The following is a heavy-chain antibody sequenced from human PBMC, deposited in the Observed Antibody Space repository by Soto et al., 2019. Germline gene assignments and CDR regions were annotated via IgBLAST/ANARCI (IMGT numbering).Heavy chain of an antibody. CDR1: GFTFSNYG. Sequence: AGGSLRLSCTAFGFTFSNYGMHWVLQAPGKWLKWVAVISYDGSNKYYADSVKGRFTISRDNSKNTLYLQMNSLRAEDMAVYYCARGRDYLGGDFDYWGQGTLVTVSS. J-gene: IGHJ4*02. D-gene: IGHD3-16*01. CDR3: ARGRDYLGGDFDY. V-gene: IGHV3-30-3*01. CDR2: ISYDGSNK.